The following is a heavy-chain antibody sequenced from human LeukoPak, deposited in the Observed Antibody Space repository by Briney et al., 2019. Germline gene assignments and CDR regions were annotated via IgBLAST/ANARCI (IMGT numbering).Heavy chain of an antibody. V-gene: IGHV4-39*01. CDR2: INHGGGT. CDR1: GGPISSSSYY. Sequence: SETLSLTCTVSGGPISSSSYYWSWIRQPPGKGLEWIGEINHGGGTNYNPSLTSRVTISVDTSKNQFSLKLSSVTAADTAVYYCARQGDSGVATFDYWGQGTLVTVSS. CDR3: ARQGDSGVATFDY. J-gene: IGHJ4*02. D-gene: IGHD5-12*01.